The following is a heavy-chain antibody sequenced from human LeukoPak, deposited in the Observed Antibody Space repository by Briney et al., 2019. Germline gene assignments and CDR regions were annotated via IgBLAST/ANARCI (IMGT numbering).Heavy chain of an antibody. CDR1: GGSMKSYY. CDR3: ATLVGGYDDGGNWFDP. V-gene: IGHV4-59*08. D-gene: IGHD5-12*01. J-gene: IGHJ5*02. Sequence: SETLYLTCTVSGGSMKSYYWSWIRQPPGKGLEWVGYTFSNGSTNYNPSLKSRVTISVDTSKNQFSLKLSSVTAADTAVYYCATLVGGYDDGGNWFDPWGQGTLVTVSS. CDR2: TFSNGST.